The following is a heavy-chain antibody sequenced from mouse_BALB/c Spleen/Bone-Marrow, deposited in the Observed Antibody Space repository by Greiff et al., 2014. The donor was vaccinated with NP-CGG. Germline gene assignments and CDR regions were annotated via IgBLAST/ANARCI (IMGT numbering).Heavy chain of an antibody. D-gene: IGHD2-10*02. Sequence: VQGVESGAELVRPGASVKLSCKASGYTFTGYWMNWVKQRPRQGLEWIGMIDPSGSETHYNEMFKDKATLTVDKSSSTVYMQFSGLTSEDSAVYYCVRKYGKGGDYWGQGTTLTVSS. V-gene: IGHV1-52*01. CDR2: IDPSGSET. CDR3: VRKYGKGGDY. J-gene: IGHJ2*01. CDR1: GYTFTGYW.